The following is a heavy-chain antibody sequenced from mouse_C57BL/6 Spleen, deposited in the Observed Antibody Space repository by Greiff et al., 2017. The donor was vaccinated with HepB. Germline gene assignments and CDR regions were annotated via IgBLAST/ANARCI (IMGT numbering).Heavy chain of an antibody. CDR3: AIVDYYGSSY. J-gene: IGHJ3*01. CDR2: IYPSDSDT. V-gene: IGHV1-81*01. Sequence: QVQLKESGAELARPGASVKLSCKASGYTFTSYGISWVKQRTGQGLEWIGEIYPSDSDTNYNQKFKGKATLTVDKSSSTAYMQLSSLTSEDSAVYYCAIVDYYGSSYWGQGTLVTVSA. CDR1: GYTFTSYG. D-gene: IGHD1-1*01.